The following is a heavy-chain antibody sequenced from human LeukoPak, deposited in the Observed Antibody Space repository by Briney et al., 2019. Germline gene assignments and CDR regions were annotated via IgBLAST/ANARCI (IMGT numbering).Heavy chain of an antibody. D-gene: IGHD3-22*01. J-gene: IGHJ5*02. CDR3: ARDLGQYYDTSDNWFNP. CDR1: GFTFSSYW. Sequence: GGSLRLSCAASGFTFSSYWMHWVRQAPGKGLVWVSRINSDGINTSYADSVKGRFTISRDNAKNTLNLQMNSLRAEDTAVYYCARDLGQYYDTSDNWFNPWGQGTLVTVSS. CDR2: INSDGINT. V-gene: IGHV3-74*01.